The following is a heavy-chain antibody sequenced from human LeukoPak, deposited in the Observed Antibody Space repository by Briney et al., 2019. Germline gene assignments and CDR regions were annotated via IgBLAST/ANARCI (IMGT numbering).Heavy chain of an antibody. V-gene: IGHV4-59*08. CDR1: GSSFSSYY. CDR3: ARQFYGSGSYRAYGMDV. D-gene: IGHD3-10*01. Sequence: SETLTLTCTASGSSFSSYYWSWIRQPPGKGLEWISYIYSSSSTNYNPSRKSRVTISVATSKNQFSLKVSSVTAADTAVYYCARQFYGSGSYRAYGMDVWGQGTTVTVSS. J-gene: IGHJ6*02. CDR2: IYSSSST.